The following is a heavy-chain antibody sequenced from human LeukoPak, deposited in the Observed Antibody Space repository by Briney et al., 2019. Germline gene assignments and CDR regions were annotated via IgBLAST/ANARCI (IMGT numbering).Heavy chain of an antibody. D-gene: IGHD6-19*01. CDR3: ATDPTVAGTSEYFQH. J-gene: IGHJ1*01. CDR2: IWDDGNKK. Sequence: SGGSLRLSCAASGFTFSHYGMHWVRQAPGKGLEWVALIWDDGNKKSHADTVKGRFTISRDNSKNTLYLQMNSLRAEDTAVYYCATDPTVAGTSEYFQHWGQGTLVTVSS. V-gene: IGHV3-33*01. CDR1: GFTFSHYG.